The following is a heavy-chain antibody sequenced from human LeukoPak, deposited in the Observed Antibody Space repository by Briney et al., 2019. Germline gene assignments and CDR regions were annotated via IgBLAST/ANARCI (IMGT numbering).Heavy chain of an antibody. CDR1: GITFNSHA. D-gene: IGHD5-24*01. CDR2: ISGSGGHT. J-gene: IGHJ6*03. Sequence: GGSLRLSCAASGITFNSHAMSWVRQAPGKGLEWVSLISGSGGHTYYGDSVKGRFTISRDNSKNTLYLQMNSLRADDTAVYYCAKGGVATMRDGYNYYYYYMEVWGRGTTVTVFS. CDR3: AKGGVATMRDGYNYYYYYMEV. V-gene: IGHV3-23*01.